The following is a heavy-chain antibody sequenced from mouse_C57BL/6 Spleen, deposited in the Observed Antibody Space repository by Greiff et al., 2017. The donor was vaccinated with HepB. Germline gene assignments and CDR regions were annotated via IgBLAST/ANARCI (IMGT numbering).Heavy chain of an antibody. Sequence: QVQLQQSGAELVRPGTSVKMSCKASGYTFTNYWIGWAKQRPGHGLEWIGDIYPGGGYTNYNEKFKGKATLTADKSSSTAYMQFSSLRSEDSAIYYCARSFDGYYGAMDYWGQGTSVTVSS. J-gene: IGHJ4*01. D-gene: IGHD2-3*01. CDR3: ARSFDGYYGAMDY. V-gene: IGHV1-63*01. CDR2: IYPGGGYT. CDR1: GYTFTNYW.